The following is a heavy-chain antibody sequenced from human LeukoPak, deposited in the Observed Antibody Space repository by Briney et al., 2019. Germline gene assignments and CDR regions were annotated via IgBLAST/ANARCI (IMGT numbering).Heavy chain of an antibody. CDR3: ARFGRGSFVPWYFDL. D-gene: IGHD3-16*01. CDR2: IYSSGST. Sequence: PSETLSLTCSVSGVSISSGSNYWGWIRQPPGKTLEWLGSIYSSGSTHYNPSLKSRVTISVDKSKKQFSLKLSSVTAADTAVYYCARFGRGSFVPWYFDLWGRGTLVTVSS. V-gene: IGHV4-39*07. J-gene: IGHJ2*01. CDR1: GVSISSGSNY.